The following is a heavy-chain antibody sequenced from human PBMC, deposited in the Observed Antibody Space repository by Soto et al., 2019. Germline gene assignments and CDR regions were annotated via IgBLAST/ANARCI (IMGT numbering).Heavy chain of an antibody. CDR1: GFTVSSNY. V-gene: IGHV3-66*01. Sequence: GGSLRLSCAASGFTVSSNYMSWVRQAPGKGLEWVSVIYSGGSTYYADSVKGRFTISRDNSKNTLYLQMNSLRAEDTAVYYCARLSTADIVATIVDYWGQGTLVTVSS. D-gene: IGHD5-12*01. CDR3: ARLSTADIVATIVDY. J-gene: IGHJ4*02. CDR2: IYSGGST.